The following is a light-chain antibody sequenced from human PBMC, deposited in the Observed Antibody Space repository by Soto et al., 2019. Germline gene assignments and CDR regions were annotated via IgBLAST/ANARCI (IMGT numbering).Light chain of an antibody. CDR1: QSVSSN. J-gene: IGKJ1*01. Sequence: ENGLTQSPGTLSLNTGERATLSCRASQSVSSNFLAWYQQKPGQAPRLLIYGASSRATGIPARFSGSGSGTEFTLTITSLQSEDFAVYYCQQYNSWPRTFGRGTKVAI. CDR2: GAS. CDR3: QQYNSWPRT. V-gene: IGKV3-15*01.